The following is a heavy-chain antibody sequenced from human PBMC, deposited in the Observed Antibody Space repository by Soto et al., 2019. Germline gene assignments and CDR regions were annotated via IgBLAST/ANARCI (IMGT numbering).Heavy chain of an antibody. CDR1: GFTFSSYA. V-gene: IGHV3-23*01. CDR2: ISGSGDST. J-gene: IGHJ4*02. Sequence: PGGSLRLSCVGSGFTFSSYAMSWVRQAPGKGLEWVSAISGSGDSTYYADSVKGRFTISRDNSKNTLYLQMNSLRAEDTAVYYCAKSPRSGGSCYSCWGQGTLVTVSS. D-gene: IGHD2-15*01. CDR3: AKSPRSGGSCYSC.